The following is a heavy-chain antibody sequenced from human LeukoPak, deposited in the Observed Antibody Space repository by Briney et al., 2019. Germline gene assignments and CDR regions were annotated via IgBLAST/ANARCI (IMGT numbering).Heavy chain of an antibody. CDR2: MNPNSGDT. D-gene: IGHD2/OR15-2a*01. V-gene: IGHV1-8*02. Sequence: ASVKVSCKASGYTFTSYYIHWVRQATGQGLEWMGWMNPNSGDTGYAQKFQGRVTMTRNTSISTAYMELSSLRSEDTAVYYCARGGMVLPASQFDYWGQGTLVTVSS. CDR3: ARGGMVLPASQFDY. CDR1: GYTFTSYY. J-gene: IGHJ4*02.